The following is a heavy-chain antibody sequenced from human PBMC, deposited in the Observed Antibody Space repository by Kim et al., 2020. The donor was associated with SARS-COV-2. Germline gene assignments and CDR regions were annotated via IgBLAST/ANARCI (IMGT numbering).Heavy chain of an antibody. CDR3: ARGPKITYCTGGVFGWVPRTYLYYFDY. D-gene: IGHD2-8*02. CDR2: INPSGGST. J-gene: IGHJ4*02. CDR1: GYTFTSYY. Sequence: ASVKVSCKASGYTFTSYYMHWVRQAPGQGLEWMGIINPSGGSTSYAQKFQGRVTMTRDTSTSTVYMELSSLRSEDTAVYYCARGPKITYCTGGVFGWVPRTYLYYFDYWGQGTLVTVSS. V-gene: IGHV1-46*01.